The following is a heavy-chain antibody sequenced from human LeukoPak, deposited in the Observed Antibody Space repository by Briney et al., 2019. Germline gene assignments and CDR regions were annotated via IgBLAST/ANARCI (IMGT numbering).Heavy chain of an antibody. Sequence: SETLSLTCAVYGGSFSGYYWSWIRQPPGKGLEWIGEINHSGSTNYNPSLKSRVTISVDTSKNQFSLKLSSVTAADTAVYYCARGSRWAWYFDLWGRGTLVTVSS. CDR1: GGSFSGYY. J-gene: IGHJ2*01. CDR3: ARGSRWAWYFDL. D-gene: IGHD5-24*01. CDR2: INHSGST. V-gene: IGHV4-34*01.